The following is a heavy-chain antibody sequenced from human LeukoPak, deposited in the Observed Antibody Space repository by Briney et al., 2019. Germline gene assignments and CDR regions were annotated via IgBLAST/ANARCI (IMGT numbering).Heavy chain of an antibody. V-gene: IGHV3-30*03. CDR2: ILYDGSEK. J-gene: IGHJ4*02. CDR3: ARETRGSYVPGLDS. D-gene: IGHD1-26*01. CDR1: GVAFSSYA. Sequence: GGSLRLSCAASGVAFSSYAMHWVRQAPGKGLEWMAQILYDGSEKYNSDSVKGRFTISRDNSKNTVYLQMNSLKIEDTAVYYCARETRGSYVPGLDSWGQGTLVTVSS.